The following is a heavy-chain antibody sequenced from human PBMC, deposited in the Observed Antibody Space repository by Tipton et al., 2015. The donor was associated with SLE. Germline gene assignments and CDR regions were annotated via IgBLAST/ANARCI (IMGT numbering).Heavy chain of an antibody. CDR3: ARDRATDSYYYYMDV. V-gene: IGHV4-39*07. CDR2: IYYSGST. CDR1: GGSISSSNYY. D-gene: IGHD1-26*01. Sequence: TLSLTCTVSGGSISSSNYYWGWIRQPPGKGLEWIGNIYYSGSTYYNPSLKSRVTISVDTSKNQFSLKLSSVTAADTAVYYCARDRATDSYYYYMDVWGTGTTVTVSS. J-gene: IGHJ6*03.